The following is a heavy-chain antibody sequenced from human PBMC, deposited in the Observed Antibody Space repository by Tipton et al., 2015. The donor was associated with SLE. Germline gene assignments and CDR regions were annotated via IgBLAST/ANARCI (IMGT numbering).Heavy chain of an antibody. CDR3: ARIEDFWSGRIDY. V-gene: IGHV4-39*07. D-gene: IGHD3-3*01. CDR1: GDSITNSNYN. Sequence: TLSLTCTVSGDSITNSNYNWGWIRQSPGKGLEWIGSISYSGDTNYNPSLMSRVTIPRDTSKNQFSLKLSFVTAVDTAFYYCARIEDFWSGRIDYWGQGTLITVSS. CDR2: ISYSGDT. J-gene: IGHJ4*02.